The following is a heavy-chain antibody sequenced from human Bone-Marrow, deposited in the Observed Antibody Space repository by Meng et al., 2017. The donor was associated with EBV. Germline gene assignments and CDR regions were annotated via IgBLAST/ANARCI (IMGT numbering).Heavy chain of an antibody. J-gene: IGHJ4*02. Sequence: VQMQAEGAGLVKPSETLSLTCTVSGGSISSYYWSWYRQPPGKGLEWIGCIYYSRCSNYNPSLKSRVTISVDKSKNQFSLKLSSVTAADTAVYYCAREKGGGAQDYWGQGTLVTVSS. CDR2: IYYSRCS. V-gene: IGHV4-59*01. D-gene: IGHD2-15*01. CDR3: AREKGGGAQDY. CDR1: GGSISSYY.